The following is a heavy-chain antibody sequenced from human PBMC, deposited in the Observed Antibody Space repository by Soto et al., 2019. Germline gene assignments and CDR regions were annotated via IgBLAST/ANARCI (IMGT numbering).Heavy chain of an antibody. D-gene: IGHD2-2*02. CDR3: ARTVVVPAAIPSSNYYYYYGMDV. J-gene: IGHJ6*02. CDR2: IYYSGST. CDR1: GGSISSYY. V-gene: IGHV4-59*01. Sequence: SETLSLTCTVSGGSISSYYWSWIRQPPGKGLEWIGYIYYSGSTNYNPSLKSRVTISVDTSKNQFSLKLSSVTAADTAVYYCARTVVVPAAIPSSNYYYYYGMDVWGQGTKVTVSS.